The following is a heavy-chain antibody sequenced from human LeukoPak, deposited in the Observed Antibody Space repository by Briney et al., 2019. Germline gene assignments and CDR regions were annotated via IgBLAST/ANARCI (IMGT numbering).Heavy chain of an antibody. J-gene: IGHJ4*02. V-gene: IGHV1-69*13. CDR3: ARKGHCGGDCYAFRY. CDR2: IIPIFGTA. Sequence: SVKVSCKASGGTFSSYAISWVRQPPGQGLEWMGGIIPIFGTANYAQKFQGRVTITADESTSTAYMKLRSRRSEDTAVYYCARKGHCGGDCYAFRYWGQGTLVTVSS. CDR1: GGTFSSYA. D-gene: IGHD2-21*02.